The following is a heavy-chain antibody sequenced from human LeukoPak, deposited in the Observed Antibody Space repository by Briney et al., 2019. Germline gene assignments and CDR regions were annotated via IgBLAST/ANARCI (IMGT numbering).Heavy chain of an antibody. CDR3: ARGCGNVILLFGEFS. D-gene: IGHD3-10*01. CDR2: ISYDGSHT. CDR1: GFTFRTHA. J-gene: IGHJ4*02. Sequence: PGRSLRLSCAAPGFTFRTHAMHWVRQAPGKGLEWVAAISYDGSHTYYADSVKGRFSTSRDNARNKNTLYLQMNSLRADDTALYYCARGCGNVILLFGEFSWGQGTLVTVSS. V-gene: IGHV3-30*16.